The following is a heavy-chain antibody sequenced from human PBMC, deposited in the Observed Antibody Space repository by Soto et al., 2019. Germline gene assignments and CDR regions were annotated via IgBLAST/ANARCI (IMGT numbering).Heavy chain of an antibody. Sequence: PSETLSLTCAVHGGSFSDYYWSWIRQPPGKGLEWIGEINYSGRTNYNPSLKSRVTISVDTSKNQFPLTLSSMTAADTAVYYCATTGHYSHYLGQGISVTVP. J-gene: IGHJ4*02. CDR2: INYSGRT. CDR3: ATTGHYSHY. CDR1: GGSFSDYY. V-gene: IGHV4-34*01.